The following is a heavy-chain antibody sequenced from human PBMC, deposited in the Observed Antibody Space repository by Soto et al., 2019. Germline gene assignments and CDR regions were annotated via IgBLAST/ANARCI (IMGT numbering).Heavy chain of an antibody. V-gene: IGHV3-30-3*01. CDR3: ARYLSGSGD. D-gene: IGHD3-10*01. J-gene: IGHJ4*02. CDR2: ISYDGSNK. CDR1: GFAFSSYA. Sequence: QVQLVESGGGVVQPGRSLRLSCAASGFAFSSYAMHWFRRARGKGLEWVAVISYDGSNKYYADSVKGRFTISRDNSKNTLYLQMNSLRAEDTAVYYCARYLSGSGDWGQGTLVTVSS.